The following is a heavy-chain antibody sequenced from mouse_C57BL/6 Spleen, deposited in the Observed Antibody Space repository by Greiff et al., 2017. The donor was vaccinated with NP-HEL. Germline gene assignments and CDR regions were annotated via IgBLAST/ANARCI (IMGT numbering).Heavy chain of an antibody. J-gene: IGHJ3*01. CDR3: ARADGYYPY. Sequence: EVQLQQSGPELVKPGASVKISCKASGYTFTDYYMNWVKQSHGKSLEWIGDINPNNGGTSYNQKFKGKATLTVDKSSSTAYMELRSLTSEDSAVYYCARADGYYPYWGQGTLVTVSA. V-gene: IGHV1-26*01. CDR1: GYTFTDYY. CDR2: INPNNGGT. D-gene: IGHD2-3*01.